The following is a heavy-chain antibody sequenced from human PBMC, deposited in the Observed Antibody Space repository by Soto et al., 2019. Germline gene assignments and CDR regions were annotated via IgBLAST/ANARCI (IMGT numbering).Heavy chain of an antibody. CDR1: GFTFSSYS. D-gene: IGHD6-19*01. V-gene: IGHV3-21*01. J-gene: IGHJ4*02. CDR3: ASAPGYSSGWYGH. CDR2: ISPSSTFI. Sequence: EVQLVESGGGLVKPGGSLRLSCAASGFTFSSYSMSWVHQAPGRGLEGVSSISPSSTFIYYADSMRGRFTISRDNAKNSLYRQMNSLRAEATAVYYCASAPGYSSGWYGHWGQGTLVTVSS.